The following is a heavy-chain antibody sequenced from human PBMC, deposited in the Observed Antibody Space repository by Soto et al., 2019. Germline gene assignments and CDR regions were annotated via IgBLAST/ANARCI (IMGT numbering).Heavy chain of an antibody. CDR1: GYTFTSYG. CDR3: ARGGLRNFDY. CDR2: IGAYNCXT. D-gene: IGHD2-21*01. J-gene: IGHJ4*02. Sequence: GASVKVSCKASGYTFTSYGISWVRQAPGQVLELIVFIGAYNCXTXXXXXXXGXXXXTXGTXXSTXXXXXXXXXXXXXAVYYCARGGLRNFDYWGQGTLVTVSS. V-gene: IGHV1-18*01.